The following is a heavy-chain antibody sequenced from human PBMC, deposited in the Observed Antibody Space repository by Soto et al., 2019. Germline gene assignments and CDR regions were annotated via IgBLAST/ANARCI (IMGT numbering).Heavy chain of an antibody. J-gene: IGHJ2*01. CDR3: ARGEGEYCSGGSCYPYWYFDL. CDR1: RFTFSSYW. D-gene: IGHD2-15*01. V-gene: IGHV3-7*03. CDR2: INQHGSEK. Sequence: EVQLVESGGGLVQPGGSLRLSCTASRFTFSSYWMSWVRQAPGKGLEWVANINQHGSEKSYVDSVKGRFTISRDNAKNSLYLQMNSLRAEDTAVYYCARGEGEYCSGGSCYPYWYFDLWGRGTLVTVSS.